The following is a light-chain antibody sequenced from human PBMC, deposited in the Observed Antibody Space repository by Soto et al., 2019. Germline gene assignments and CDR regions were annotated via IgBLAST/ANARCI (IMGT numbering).Light chain of an antibody. Sequence: ELVLTQSPGTLSLSPGDRATLSCRASQSVNNDYLAWYLQKPGQTPRLLIYAASSRATGIPDRFSGSGSGTDFTLTISRLEPEDFAVYYCQQYGSSPYTFGQGTKLEIE. CDR1: QSVNNDY. CDR3: QQYGSSPYT. CDR2: AAS. J-gene: IGKJ2*01. V-gene: IGKV3-20*01.